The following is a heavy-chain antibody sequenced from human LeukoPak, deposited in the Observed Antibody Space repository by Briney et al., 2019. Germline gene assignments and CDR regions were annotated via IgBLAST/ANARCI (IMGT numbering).Heavy chain of an antibody. V-gene: IGHV3-33*06. CDR2: IWYDGSNK. CDR3: AKDRRPGHLEYYFDY. D-gene: IGHD3-3*01. Sequence: GGSLRLSCAASGFTFSSYGMHWVRQAPGKWLEWVAVIWYDGSNKYYADSVKGRFTISRDNSKNTLYLQMNSLRAEDTAVYYCAKDRRPGHLEYYFDYWGQGTLVTVSS. J-gene: IGHJ4*02. CDR1: GFTFSSYG.